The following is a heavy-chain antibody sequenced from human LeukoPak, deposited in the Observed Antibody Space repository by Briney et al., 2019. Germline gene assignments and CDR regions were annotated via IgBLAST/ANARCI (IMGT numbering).Heavy chain of an antibody. CDR1: GYTFTGYY. J-gene: IGHJ4*02. CDR2: INPNSGGT. D-gene: IGHD5-18*01. CDR3: ARAKRGYSYGEYYFDY. Sequence: VASVKVSCKPSGYTFTGYYMHWVRQAPGQGREWMGWINPNSGGTNYAQKFQGWVTMTRDTSISTAYMELSRLRSDDTAVYYCARAKRGYSYGEYYFDYWGQGTLVTVSS. V-gene: IGHV1-2*04.